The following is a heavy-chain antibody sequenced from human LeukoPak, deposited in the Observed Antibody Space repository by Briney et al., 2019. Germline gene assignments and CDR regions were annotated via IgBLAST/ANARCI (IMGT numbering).Heavy chain of an antibody. V-gene: IGHV1-69*04. CDR1: GGTFSSYA. J-gene: IGHJ4*02. CDR2: IIPIFGIA. CDR3: ATEQVEMATPSGY. D-gene: IGHD5-24*01. Sequence: ASVKVSCKASGGTFSSYAISWVRQAPGQGLEWMGRIIPIFGIANYAQKFQGRVTIPADKSTSTAYMELSSLRSEDTAVYYCATEQVEMATPSGYWGQGTLVTVSS.